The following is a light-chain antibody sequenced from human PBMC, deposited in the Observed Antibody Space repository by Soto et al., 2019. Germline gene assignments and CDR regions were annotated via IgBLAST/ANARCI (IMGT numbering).Light chain of an antibody. CDR1: SSDVGGYNY. CDR3: SSYTSSSTLDVV. J-gene: IGLJ2*01. V-gene: IGLV2-14*01. Sequence: QSVLTQPASVSGSPGQSITISCTGTSSDVGGYNYVSWYQQHPGKAPKLMIYDVSNRPSGVSNSFSGSKSGNTASRTISGLQADDEADDYYSSYTSSSTLDVVFGGGTKLTVL. CDR2: DVS.